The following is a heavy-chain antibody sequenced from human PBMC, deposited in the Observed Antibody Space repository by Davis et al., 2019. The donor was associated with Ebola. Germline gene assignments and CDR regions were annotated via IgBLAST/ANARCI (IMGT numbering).Heavy chain of an antibody. J-gene: IGHJ5*02. D-gene: IGHD3-9*01. Sequence: HTGGSLRLSCAASGFTFSSYGMHWVRQAPGKGLVWVSRINSDGSSTSYADSVKGRFTISRDNAKNSLYLQMNSLRAEDTAVYYCARDSGLRYFDWLLSNWFDPWGQGTLVTVSS. V-gene: IGHV3-74*01. CDR1: GFTFSSYG. CDR2: INSDGSST. CDR3: ARDSGLRYFDWLLSNWFDP.